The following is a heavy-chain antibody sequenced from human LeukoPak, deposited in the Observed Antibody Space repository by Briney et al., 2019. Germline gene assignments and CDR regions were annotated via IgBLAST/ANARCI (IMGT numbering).Heavy chain of an antibody. CDR3: AREGGTVYFDY. J-gene: IGHJ4*02. CDR1: GFTFSTHW. V-gene: IGHV3-74*01. Sequence: GGSLRLSCAASGFTFSTHWMHWVRQAPGKGLEWVSRINSDGSSTSYADSVKGRFTISRDNAKNTVYLQMNSLRAEDTAVYYCAREGGTVYFDYWGQGTLVTVSS. D-gene: IGHD3-16*01. CDR2: INSDGSST.